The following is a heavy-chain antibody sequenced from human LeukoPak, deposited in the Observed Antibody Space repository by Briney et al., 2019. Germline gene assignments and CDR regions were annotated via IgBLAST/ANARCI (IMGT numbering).Heavy chain of an antibody. CDR2: IYYSGST. V-gene: IGHV4-59*01. CDR1: GGSIGSYY. D-gene: IGHD3-10*01. CDR3: ARDLGPYYYGSGSYFDY. J-gene: IGHJ4*02. Sequence: SETLSLTCTVSGGSIGSYYWSWIRQPPGKGLEWIGYIYYSGSTNYNPSLKSRVTISVDTSKNQFSLKLSSVTAADTAVYYCARDLGPYYYGSGSYFDYWGQGTLVTVSS.